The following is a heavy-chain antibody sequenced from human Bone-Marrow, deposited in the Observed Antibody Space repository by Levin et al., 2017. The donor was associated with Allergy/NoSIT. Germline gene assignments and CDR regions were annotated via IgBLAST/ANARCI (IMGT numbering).Heavy chain of an antibody. CDR2: IYYSGST. CDR3: ARDWNSRYYGMDV. J-gene: IGHJ6*02. CDR1: GGSVSSGSFY. V-gene: IGHV4-61*01. Sequence: SQTLSLTCTVSGGSVSSGSFYWSWIRQSPGKGLEWIGYIYYSGSTKYNPSLKSRVTMSVDRSKNQFSLKVSYVTAADTAVYYCARDWNSRYYGMDVWGQGTTVSVSS. D-gene: IGHD1/OR15-1a*01.